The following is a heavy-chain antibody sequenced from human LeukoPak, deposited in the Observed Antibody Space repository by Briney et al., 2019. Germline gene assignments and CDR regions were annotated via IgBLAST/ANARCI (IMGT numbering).Heavy chain of an antibody. CDR2: MNPNSGNT. CDR1: GYTFTSYD. CDR3: ARKGYSSGWYRRNAFDI. D-gene: IGHD6-19*01. V-gene: IGHV1-8*01. Sequence: GASVKVSCKASGYTFTSYDINWVRQATGQGLEWMGWMNPNSGNTGYAQKFQGRVTMTRNTSISTAYMELSSLRSEDTAVYYRARKGYSSGWYRRNAFDIWGQGTMVTVSS. J-gene: IGHJ3*02.